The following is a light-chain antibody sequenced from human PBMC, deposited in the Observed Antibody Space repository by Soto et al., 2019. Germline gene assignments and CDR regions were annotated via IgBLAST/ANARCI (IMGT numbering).Light chain of an antibody. Sequence: QPASVSGSPGQSITISCTGTSSDVGSYSFVTWYQQHPGKAPKLMIYDVGNRPSGVSNRFSGSKSVNTASLTISGLQAEDEADYYCSSYTSGSAVVFGGGTKHTVL. J-gene: IGLJ2*01. CDR1: SSDVGSYSF. V-gene: IGLV2-14*03. CDR3: SSYTSGSAVV. CDR2: DVG.